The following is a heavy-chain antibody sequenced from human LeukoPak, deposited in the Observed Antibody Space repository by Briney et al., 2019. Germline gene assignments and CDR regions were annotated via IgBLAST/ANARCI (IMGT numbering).Heavy chain of an antibody. Sequence: GASVKVSCKASGYTFTGYYMHWVRQAPGQGLEWMGWITPNSGGTNSAQKFQGRVTMTRDTSISTAYMELTRLRSDDTAVYYCARATLFYYYDSSGQRSYDAFDIWGQGTMVTVSS. D-gene: IGHD3-22*01. CDR2: ITPNSGGT. CDR3: ARATLFYYYDSSGQRSYDAFDI. J-gene: IGHJ3*02. CDR1: GYTFTGYY. V-gene: IGHV1-2*02.